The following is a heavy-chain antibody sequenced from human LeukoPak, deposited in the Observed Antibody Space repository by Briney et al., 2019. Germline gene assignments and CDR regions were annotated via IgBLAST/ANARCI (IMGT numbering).Heavy chain of an antibody. J-gene: IGHJ6*02. V-gene: IGHV3-23*01. Sequence: GGSLRLSCAASGFTFSNYAMSWVRQAPGRGLEWVSAISGSSGLTYYADSVKGRFTISRDNSKNTLFLQMNSLRAEDTAVYFCAGTWKYQSLDNYYGLGVWGQGTTVTVSS. D-gene: IGHD2-2*01. CDR3: AGTWKYQSLDNYYGLGV. CDR2: ISGSSGLT. CDR1: GFTFSNYA.